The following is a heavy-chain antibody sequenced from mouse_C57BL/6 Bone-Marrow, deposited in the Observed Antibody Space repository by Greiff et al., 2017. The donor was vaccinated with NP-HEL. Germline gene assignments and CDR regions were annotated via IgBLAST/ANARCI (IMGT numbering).Heavy chain of an antibody. CDR1: GFTFSSYA. D-gene: IGHD2-4*01. V-gene: IGHV5-9-1*02. Sequence: EVHLVESGEGLVKPGGSLKLSCAASGFTFSSYAMSWVRQTPEKRLAWVAYISSGGDYIYYADTVKGRFTISRDNARNTLYLQMSSLKSEDTAMYYCTRGIYYDYDDAMDYWGQGTSVTVSS. J-gene: IGHJ4*01. CDR3: TRGIYYDYDDAMDY. CDR2: ISSGGDYI.